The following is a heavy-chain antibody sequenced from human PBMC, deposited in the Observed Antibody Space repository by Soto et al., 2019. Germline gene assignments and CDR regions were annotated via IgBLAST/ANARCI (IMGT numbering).Heavy chain of an antibody. V-gene: IGHV1-69*08. CDR1: GGTFSNDI. Sequence: QVQVVQSGAEVKKPGSSVKVSCKASGGTFSNDIITWVRQAPGQGLEWMGRIIPLLDIANYAQKFQGRVTITADKYTSKAYMELNSLRSEDTAVYYCVRDSPIGSTYSGYDGIDYWGQGTLVTVSS. D-gene: IGHD5-12*01. J-gene: IGHJ4*02. CDR2: IIPLLDIA. CDR3: VRDSPIGSTYSGYDGIDY.